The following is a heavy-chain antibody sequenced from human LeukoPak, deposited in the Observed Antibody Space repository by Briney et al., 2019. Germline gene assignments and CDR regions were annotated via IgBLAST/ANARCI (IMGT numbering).Heavy chain of an antibody. Sequence: PGGSLRLSCAASGFTFSSYGMHWVRQAPGKGLEWVAVISYDGSNKYYADSVKGRFTISRDNSKNTLYLQMNSLRAEDTAVYYCAKGFAPVSLGWLAIALDYWGQGTLVTVSS. V-gene: IGHV3-30*18. D-gene: IGHD3-22*01. CDR2: ISYDGSNK. CDR3: AKGFAPVSLGWLAIALDY. J-gene: IGHJ4*02. CDR1: GFTFSSYG.